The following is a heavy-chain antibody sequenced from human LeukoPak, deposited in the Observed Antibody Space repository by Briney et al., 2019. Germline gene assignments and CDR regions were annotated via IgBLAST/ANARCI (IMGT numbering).Heavy chain of an antibody. J-gene: IGHJ4*02. CDR1: GFTFSSYE. CDR2: ITSSGGAK. D-gene: IGHD6-6*01. Sequence: GGSLRLSCAASGFTFSSYEMNWVRQAPGKGLVWVSYITSSGGAKKYADSVKGRFTISRDNAKNSLYLQMNSLRAEDTAVYYCAKDLTRSSGGFDYWGQGTLVTVSS. V-gene: IGHV3-48*03. CDR3: AKDLTRSSGGFDY.